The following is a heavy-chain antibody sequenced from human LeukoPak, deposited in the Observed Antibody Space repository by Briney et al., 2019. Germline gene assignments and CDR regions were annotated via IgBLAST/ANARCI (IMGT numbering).Heavy chain of an antibody. J-gene: IGHJ3*02. D-gene: IGHD2-15*01. CDR2: IIPIFGTA. V-gene: IGHV1-69*05. Sequence: SVKVSCKASGGTFSSYPISWVRQAPGQGLEWMGRIIPIFGTANYAQKFQGRVTITTDESTSTAYMELSSLRSEDTAVYYCARKGYCSGGSCYSDDAFDIWGQGTMVTVSS. CDR3: ARKGYCSGGSCYSDDAFDI. CDR1: GGTFSSYP.